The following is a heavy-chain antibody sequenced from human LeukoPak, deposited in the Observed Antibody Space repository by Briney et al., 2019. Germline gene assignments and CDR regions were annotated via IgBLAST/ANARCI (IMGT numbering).Heavy chain of an antibody. CDR2: LSGTGGST. Sequence: GGSLRLSCAASGFTFSNYAMSWVRQAPGKGLEWVSTLSGTGGSTYYADSVKGRFTISRDKSKNTLYLQMNSLRAEDTAVYYCAKEQQWSNFDYWGQGTLVTVSS. CDR3: AKEQQWSNFDY. V-gene: IGHV3-23*01. D-gene: IGHD6-19*01. CDR1: GFTFSNYA. J-gene: IGHJ4*02.